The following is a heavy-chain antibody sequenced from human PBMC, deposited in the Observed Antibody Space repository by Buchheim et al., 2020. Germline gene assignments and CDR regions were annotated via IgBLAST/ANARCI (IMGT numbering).Heavy chain of an antibody. CDR3: AKDLGAGYSYGYAPFDY. D-gene: IGHD5-18*01. Sequence: EVQLVESGGGLVQPGGSLRLSCAASGFTFSTYSMNWVRQAPGKGLEWVSYISSSSNTIYYADSVKGRFTISRDNAKNSLYLQMNSLRAEDTAVYYCAKDLGAGYSYGYAPFDYWGQGTL. J-gene: IGHJ4*02. V-gene: IGHV3-48*01. CDR2: ISSSSNTI. CDR1: GFTFSTYS.